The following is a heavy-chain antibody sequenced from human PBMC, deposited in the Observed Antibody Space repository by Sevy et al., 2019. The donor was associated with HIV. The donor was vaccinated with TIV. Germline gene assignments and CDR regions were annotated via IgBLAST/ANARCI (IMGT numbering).Heavy chain of an antibody. CDR2: IYYSGST. V-gene: IGHV4-39*01. CDR3: ARTLYYYDSSGYYYVLPYYYYYGMDV. J-gene: IGHJ6*02. D-gene: IGHD3-22*01. CDR1: GGSISSSSYY. Sequence: SETLSLTCTVSGGSISSSSYYWGWIRQPPGKGLEWIGSIYYSGSTYYNPSLKSRVTISVDTSKNQFSLKLSSVTAADTAVYYCARTLYYYDSSGYYYVLPYYYYYGMDVWGQGTTVTVSS.